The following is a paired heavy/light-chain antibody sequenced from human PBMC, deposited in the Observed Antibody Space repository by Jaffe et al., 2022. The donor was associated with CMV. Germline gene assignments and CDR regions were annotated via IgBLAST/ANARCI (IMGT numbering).Light chain of an antibody. CDR1: SSDIGGYDY. J-gene: IGLJ2*01. Sequence: QSALTQPPSASGSPGQSVTISCTGTSSDIGGYDYVSWYQQYPGKAPKLMIFEVYKRPSGVPDRFSGSKSGNTASLTVSGLQAEDEADYYCGSYAGSNNVVFGGGTKLTVL. V-gene: IGLV2-8*01. CDR3: GSYAGSNNVV. CDR2: EVY.
Heavy chain of an antibody. Sequence: EVQVAESGGGLVKPGGSLRLSCAVSGIIFSDYTMNWVRQAPGKGLEWVSSIGSSGSDTYYADSVKGRFTISRDNAKNSLYLQMSSLRAEDTAVYSCARLKMVVGAPTNAFDLWGQGTMVTVSS. D-gene: IGHD2-15*01. V-gene: IGHV3-21*01. J-gene: IGHJ3*01. CDR1: GIIFSDYT. CDR2: IGSSGSDT. CDR3: ARLKMVVGAPTNAFDL.